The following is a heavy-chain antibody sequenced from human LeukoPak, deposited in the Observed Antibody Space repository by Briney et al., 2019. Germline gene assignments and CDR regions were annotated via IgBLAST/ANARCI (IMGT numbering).Heavy chain of an antibody. J-gene: IGHJ6*03. CDR3: ASRLRTKYYDFWSGSAPPSYMDV. Sequence: SVKVSCKASGGTFSSYAISWVRQAPGQGLEWMGGIIPIFGTANYAQKFQGRVTITADKSTSTAYMELSSLRSEDTAVYYCASRLRTKYYDFWSGSAPPSYMDVWGKGTTVTVSS. V-gene: IGHV1-69*06. D-gene: IGHD3-3*01. CDR1: GGTFSSYA. CDR2: IIPIFGTA.